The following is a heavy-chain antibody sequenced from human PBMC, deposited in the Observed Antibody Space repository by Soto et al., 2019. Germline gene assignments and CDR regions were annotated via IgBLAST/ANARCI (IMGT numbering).Heavy chain of an antibody. Sequence: QVQLVQSGAEVKKPGASVKFSCKASGYTFTGYYMHWVRQAPGQGLEWMGWINPNSGGTNYAQKFQGWVTMTRDTSIRTAYMALSRLRSDDTAVYYCAREQPYGDYGFDYWGQGTLVTVSS. CDR3: AREQPYGDYGFDY. D-gene: IGHD4-17*01. CDR2: INPNSGGT. V-gene: IGHV1-2*04. J-gene: IGHJ4*02. CDR1: GYTFTGYY.